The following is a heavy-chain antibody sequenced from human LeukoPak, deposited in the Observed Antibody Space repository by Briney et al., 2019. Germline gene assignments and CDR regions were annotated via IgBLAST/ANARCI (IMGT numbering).Heavy chain of an antibody. CDR3: ARGRNRLDY. J-gene: IGHJ4*02. V-gene: IGHV1-69*13. Sequence: SVKVSCKASGYTFTGYYMHWVRQAPGQGLEWMGGIIPIFGTANYAQKFQGRVTITADESTSTAYMELSSLRSEDTAVYYCARGRNRLDYWGQGTLVTVSS. CDR1: GYTFTGYY. D-gene: IGHD2/OR15-2a*01. CDR2: IIPIFGTA.